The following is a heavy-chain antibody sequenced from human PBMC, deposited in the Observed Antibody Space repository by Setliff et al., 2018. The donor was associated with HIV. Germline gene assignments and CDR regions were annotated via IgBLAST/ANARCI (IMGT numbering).Heavy chain of an antibody. V-gene: IGHV4-38-2*01. Sequence: NPSETLSLTCAVSGYSISSGYFWGWIRQPPGKGLEWIGSIYHSGNTYYNPSLKSRVTISVDTSTTHFSLKVTSVTAADTAVYYCARSSTMVRGVDAFDIWGQGTVVTVSS. CDR1: GYSISSGYF. CDR3: ARSSTMVRGVDAFDI. D-gene: IGHD3-10*01. J-gene: IGHJ3*02. CDR2: IYHSGNT.